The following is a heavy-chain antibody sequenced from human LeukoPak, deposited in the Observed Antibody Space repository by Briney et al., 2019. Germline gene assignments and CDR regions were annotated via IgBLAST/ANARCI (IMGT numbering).Heavy chain of an antibody. V-gene: IGHV1-18*01. D-gene: IGHD6-13*01. CDR3: ARPRAAGYPNDAFDI. J-gene: IGHJ3*02. CDR2: ISTYNGNP. CDR1: GYTFTSYG. Sequence: ASVKVSCKASGYTFTSYGISWVRQAPGQGLEWMGWISTYNGNPNYAQNLQARVTMTTDTSTSTAYMELRSLRSDDTAVYYCARPRAAGYPNDAFDIWGQGTMVTVSS.